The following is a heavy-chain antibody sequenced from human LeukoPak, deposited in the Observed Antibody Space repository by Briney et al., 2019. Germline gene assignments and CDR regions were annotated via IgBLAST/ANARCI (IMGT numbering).Heavy chain of an antibody. CDR1: GGSISSGAY. CDR2: IYHSGST. Sequence: SETLSLTCTVSGGSISSGAYWGWVRQPPGKGLEWIGSIYHSGSTYYNPSLKSRVTISVDTSKNQFSLKLSSVTAADTAVYYCARRVVTTAEDAFDIWGQGTMVTVSS. J-gene: IGHJ3*02. CDR3: ARRVVTTAEDAFDI. D-gene: IGHD4-11*01. V-gene: IGHV4-38-2*02.